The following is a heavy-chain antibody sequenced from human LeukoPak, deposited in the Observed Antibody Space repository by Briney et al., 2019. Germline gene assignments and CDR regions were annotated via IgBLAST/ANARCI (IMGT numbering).Heavy chain of an antibody. CDR2: IYERGTT. D-gene: IGHD2-15*01. J-gene: IGHJ4*02. Sequence: SETLSLTCAVYGESLNSHYWSWVRQPPGEGLEWIGEIYERGTTKYNPSLKSRVAISMVPSKQQFSLRLSSVTAADTAVYYCARGAWATRLASWGLGTPVIVSS. CDR3: ARGAWATRLAS. CDR1: GESLNSHY. V-gene: IGHV4-34*01.